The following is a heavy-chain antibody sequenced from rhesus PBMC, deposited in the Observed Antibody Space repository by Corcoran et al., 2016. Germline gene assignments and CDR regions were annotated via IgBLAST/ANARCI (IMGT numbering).Heavy chain of an antibody. D-gene: IGHD4-23*01. J-gene: IGHJ4*01. Sequence: QVQLQESGPGLVTPSETLSLTCAVSGGSIRGYSWNWIRQPPRKGLEWIGYIGGSGGNTYYNPSLKSRVTISTDTSKNHFSLNLSSVTAADTAVYYCARGNTVTDSLDYWGQGVLVTVSS. V-gene: IGHV4-165*02. CDR3: ARGNTVTDSLDY. CDR2: IGGSGGNT. CDR1: GGSIRGYS.